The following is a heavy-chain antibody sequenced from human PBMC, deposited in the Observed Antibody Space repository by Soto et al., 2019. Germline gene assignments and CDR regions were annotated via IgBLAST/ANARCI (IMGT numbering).Heavy chain of an antibody. Sequence: SETLSLTCTVSGCSISVNYWNWIRQPPGRGPEWIGYIDYTGSTNYIPSLESRVTISVDTSKNQFSLILRSVTAADTAVYYCARGIYRYGHLYSFDFWGLGTLVTV. CDR3: ARGIYRYGHLYSFDF. CDR2: IDYTGST. CDR1: GCSISVNY. J-gene: IGHJ4*02. V-gene: IGHV4-59*01. D-gene: IGHD5-18*01.